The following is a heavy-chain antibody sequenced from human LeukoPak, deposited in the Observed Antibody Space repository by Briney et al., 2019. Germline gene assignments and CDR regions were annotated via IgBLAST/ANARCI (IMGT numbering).Heavy chain of an antibody. V-gene: IGHV5-51*01. Sequence: GASLKISWKGSGYSFTSYWIGWVRQLPGKGLEWMGIIYPGDSDTRYSPSFQGQVTISADKSISTAYLQWSSLKASDTAVYYCARREAYCGGDCYPGHPDYWGQGTLVTVSS. CDR3: ARREAYCGGDCYPGHPDY. J-gene: IGHJ4*02. D-gene: IGHD2-21*02. CDR1: GYSFTSYW. CDR2: IYPGDSDT.